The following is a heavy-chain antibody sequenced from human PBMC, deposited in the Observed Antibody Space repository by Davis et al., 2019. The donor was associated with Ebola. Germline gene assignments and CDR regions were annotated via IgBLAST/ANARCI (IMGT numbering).Heavy chain of an antibody. CDR2: ISSSGTYI. J-gene: IGHJ5*01. CDR3: VRPYCSGGTCWFDS. CDR1: GFTFTTYS. Sequence: GESLKISCAASGFTFTTYSMNWVRQAPGKGLEWVSSISSSGTYIYYADSVKGRFTISRDNAKNSLYLQMNSLRAEDTAVYYCVRPYCSGGTCWFDSWGQGTLVTVSS. D-gene: IGHD2-15*01. V-gene: IGHV3-21*01.